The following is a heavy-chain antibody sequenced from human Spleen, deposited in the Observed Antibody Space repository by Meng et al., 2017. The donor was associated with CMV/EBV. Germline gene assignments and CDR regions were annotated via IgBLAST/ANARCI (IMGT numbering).Heavy chain of an antibody. CDR3: ARDWDCSSTSCFHRGMDV. D-gene: IGHD2-2*01. CDR2: MNPNSGST. V-gene: IGHV1-8*01. J-gene: IGHJ6*02. Sequence: ASVKVSCKASGYTFTNYDINWVRQATGQGLEWMGWMNPNSGSTSYAQKFQGRVTMTRDTSTSTVYMELSSLRSEDTAVYYCARDWDCSSTSCFHRGMDVWGQGTTVTVSS. CDR1: GYTFTNYD.